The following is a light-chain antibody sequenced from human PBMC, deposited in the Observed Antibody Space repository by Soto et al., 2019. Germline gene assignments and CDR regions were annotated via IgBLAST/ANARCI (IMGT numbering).Light chain of an antibody. J-gene: IGKJ4*01. CDR1: QSVSRN. Sequence: ETVMTQSPATLSMSPGERITLSCRASQSVSRNLAWYQQRPGQTPRLLFYVASTRATGIPARFSASGSGTEFILTLSSLHSEDFAVYYCQQYNNWPLTFGGGTKVTIE. CDR2: VAS. CDR3: QQYNNWPLT. V-gene: IGKV3-15*01.